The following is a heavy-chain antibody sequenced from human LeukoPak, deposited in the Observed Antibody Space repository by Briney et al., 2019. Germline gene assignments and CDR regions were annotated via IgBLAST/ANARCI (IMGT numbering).Heavy chain of an antibody. CDR1: GFTFNNYW. J-gene: IGHJ4*02. CDR2: IKQDGSEK. D-gene: IGHD6-19*01. V-gene: IGHV3-7*01. CDR3: AKDGPGFSGWADY. Sequence: GGSLRLSCAASGFTFNNYWMTWVRQAPGKGLEWVANIKQDGSEKYYADSVKGRFTISRDNSKNTQYLQMNSLRAEDTAMYCCAKDGPGFSGWADYWGQGTLVTVSS.